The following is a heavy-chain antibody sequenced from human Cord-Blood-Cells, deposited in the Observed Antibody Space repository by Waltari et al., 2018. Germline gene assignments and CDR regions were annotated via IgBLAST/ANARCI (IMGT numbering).Heavy chain of an antibody. J-gene: IGHJ3*02. V-gene: IGHV4-34*01. CDR2: INHSGST. CDR3: ARGDAFDI. CDR1: GGSFSGYY. Sequence: QVQLQQWGAGLLKPSETLSLTCAVYGGSFSGYYWSLIRQPPGKGLEWIGEINHSGSTNYNPSLKSRVTISVDTSKNQFSLKLSSVTAADTAVYYCARGDAFDIWGQGTMVTVSS.